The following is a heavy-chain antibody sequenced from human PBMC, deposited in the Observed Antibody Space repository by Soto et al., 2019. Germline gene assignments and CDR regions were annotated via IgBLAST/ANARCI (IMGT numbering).Heavy chain of an antibody. Sequence: QVQLVQSGAEVKKPGSSVKVSCKAYGGTFRNYVVNWVRQAPGQGLEWMGRIIPISGAANYAQKFQGRVTITADKSTSTSYMELSSLRSEDTAVYYCARDMTRTVVPYFDFWGQGTLVTVSS. CDR3: ARDMTRTVVPYFDF. CDR2: IIPISGAA. V-gene: IGHV1-69*06. J-gene: IGHJ4*02. D-gene: IGHD1-7*01. CDR1: GGTFRNYV.